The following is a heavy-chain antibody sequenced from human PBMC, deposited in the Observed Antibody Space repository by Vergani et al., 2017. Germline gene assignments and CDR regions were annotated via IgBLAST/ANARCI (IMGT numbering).Heavy chain of an antibody. D-gene: IGHD6-13*01. J-gene: IGHJ3*02. V-gene: IGHV1-69*01. CDR1: GGTFSSYA. Sequence: QVHLVQSGAEVKKPGSSVKVSCKASGGTFSSYAINWVRQAPGQGLEWMGGITPFFSTANYAQKFQGRVTITADESTTTVYMALSSLRSEDTAMYYCARDEMAAAGTAGAYDIWGQGTMVTGSS. CDR2: ITPFFSTA. CDR3: ARDEMAAAGTAGAYDI.